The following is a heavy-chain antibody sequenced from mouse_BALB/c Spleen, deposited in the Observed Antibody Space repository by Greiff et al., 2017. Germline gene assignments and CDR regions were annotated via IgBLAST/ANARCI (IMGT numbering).Heavy chain of an antibody. CDR2: INPYNDGT. V-gene: IGHV1-14*01. J-gene: IGHJ3*01. CDR1: GYTFTSYV. Sequence: VQLKESGPELVKPGASVKMSCKASGYTFTSYVMHWVKQKPGQGLEWIGYINPYNDGTKYNEKFKGKATLTSDKSSSTAYMELSSLTSEDSAVYYCARDGYYVGFAYWGQGTLVTVSA. D-gene: IGHD2-3*01. CDR3: ARDGYYVGFAY.